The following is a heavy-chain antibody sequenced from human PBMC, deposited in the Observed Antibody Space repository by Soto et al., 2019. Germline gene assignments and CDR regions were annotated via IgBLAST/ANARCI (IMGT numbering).Heavy chain of an antibody. CDR1: GYSISSGYY. CDR3: FGVVKGYYFDY. D-gene: IGHD3-3*01. J-gene: IGHJ4*02. V-gene: IGHV4-38-2*02. CDR2: IYHSGST. Sequence: SETLSLTCTVSGYSISSGYYWGWIRQPPGKGLEWIGSIYHSGSTYYNPSLKSRVTISVDTSKNQFSLKLSSVTAADTAVYYCFGVVKGYYFDYWGQGTLVTVSS.